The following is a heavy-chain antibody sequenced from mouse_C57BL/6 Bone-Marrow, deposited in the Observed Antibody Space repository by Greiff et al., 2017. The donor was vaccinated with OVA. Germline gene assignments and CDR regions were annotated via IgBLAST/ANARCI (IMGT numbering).Heavy chain of an antibody. D-gene: IGHD1-1*01. J-gene: IGHJ3*01. CDR3: APIYYYGSSYGFAY. V-gene: IGHV5-6*01. CDR1: GFTFSSYG. CDR2: ISSGGSYT. Sequence: EVHLVESGGDLVKPGGSLKLSCAASGFTFSSYGMSWVRQTPDKRLEWVATISSGGSYTYYPDSVKGRFTISSDNAKNTLYLQMSSLKSEDTAMYYCAPIYYYGSSYGFAYWGQGTLVTVSA.